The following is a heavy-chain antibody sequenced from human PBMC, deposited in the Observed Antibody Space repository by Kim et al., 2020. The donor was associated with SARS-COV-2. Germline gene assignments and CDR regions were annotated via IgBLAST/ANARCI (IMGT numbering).Heavy chain of an antibody. J-gene: IGHJ6*02. D-gene: IGHD3-10*01. CDR1: GYTLTELS. CDR3: ATGWFGELSRGDYYYYGMDV. CDR2: FDPEDGET. Sequence: ASVKVSCKVSGYTLTELSMHWVRQAPGKGLEWMGGFDPEDGETIYAQKFQGRVTMTEDTSTDTAYMELSSLRSEDTAVYYCATGWFGELSRGDYYYYGMDVWGQGTTVTVSS. V-gene: IGHV1-24*01.